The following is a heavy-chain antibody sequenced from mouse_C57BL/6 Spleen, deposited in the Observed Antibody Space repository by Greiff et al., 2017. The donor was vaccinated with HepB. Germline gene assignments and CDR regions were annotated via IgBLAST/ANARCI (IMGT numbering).Heavy chain of an antibody. CDR2: INPNNGGT. D-gene: IGHD3-2*02. CDR1: GYTFTDYN. CDR3: AAQATSYWYFDV. Sequence: VQLQQSGPELVKPGASVKMSCKASGYTFTDYNMHWVKQSHGKSLEWIGYINPNNGGTSYNQKFKGKATLTVNKSSSTAYMELRSLTSEDSAVYYCAAQATSYWYFDVWGTGTTVTVSS. J-gene: IGHJ1*03. V-gene: IGHV1-22*01.